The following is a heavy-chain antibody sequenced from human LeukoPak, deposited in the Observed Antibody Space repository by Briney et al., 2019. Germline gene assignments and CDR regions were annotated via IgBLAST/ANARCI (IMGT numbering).Heavy chain of an antibody. J-gene: IGHJ4*02. D-gene: IGHD2-21*01. CDR1: GGSISSGDYY. V-gene: IGHV4-30-4*01. Sequence: SETLSLTCTVSGGSISSGDYYWSWIRQPPGKGLEWIGYIYYSGGTYYNPSLKSRVTISVDTSKNQFSLKLSSVTAADTAVYYCASAIRLGELGYFDYWGQGTLVTVSS. CDR2: IYYSGGT. CDR3: ASAIRLGELGYFDY.